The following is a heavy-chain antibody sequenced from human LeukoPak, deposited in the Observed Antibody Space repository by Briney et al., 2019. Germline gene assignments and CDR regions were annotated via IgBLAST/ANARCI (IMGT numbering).Heavy chain of an antibody. D-gene: IGHD3-10*01. CDR2: IYHDGIT. V-gene: IGHV4-38-2*02. J-gene: IGHJ3*02. CDR3: ARAYVSGSLDAFDI. Sequence: PSETLSLTCSVSGYSISSGYYWGWIRQPPGKGLEWIGNIYHDGITNYNPSLKSRVTISVDTSKNQFSLKLSSVTAAVTAVYYCARAYVSGSLDAFDIWGQGTMVTVSS. CDR1: GYSISSGYY.